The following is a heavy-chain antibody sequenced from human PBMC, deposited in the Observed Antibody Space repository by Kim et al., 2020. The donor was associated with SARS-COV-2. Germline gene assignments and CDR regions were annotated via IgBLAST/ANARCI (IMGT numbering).Heavy chain of an antibody. CDR2: IYYSGST. V-gene: IGHV4-39*01. CDR1: GGSISSSSYY. CDR3: ARHPAYCGGDCYNSAQRFYYYYGMDV. Sequence: SETLSLTCTVSGGSISSSSYYWGWIRQPPGKGLEWIGSIYYSGSTYYNPSLKSRVTISVDTSKNQFSLKLSSVTAADTAVYHCARHPAYCGGDCYNSAQRFYYYYGMDVWGQGTTVTVSS. J-gene: IGHJ6*02. D-gene: IGHD2-21*02.